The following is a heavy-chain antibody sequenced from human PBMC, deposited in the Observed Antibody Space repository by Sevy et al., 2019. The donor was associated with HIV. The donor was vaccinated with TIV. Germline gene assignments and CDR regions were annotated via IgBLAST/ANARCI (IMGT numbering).Heavy chain of an antibody. V-gene: IGHV4-38-2*01. CDR3: AREGSPPVDSRVYYHGPSSNFDY. D-gene: IGHD3-22*01. CDR1: GYSISIGYF. J-gene: IGHJ4*02. CDR2: IYHRGST. Sequence: SETLSLTCVVSGYSISIGYFWGWIRQPPGKGLEWIGSIYHRGSTYYNPSLKSRVTISVDTSKNQFSLKLTSVTAADTAVYYCAREGSPPVDSRVYYHGPSSNFDYWGQGTLVTVSS.